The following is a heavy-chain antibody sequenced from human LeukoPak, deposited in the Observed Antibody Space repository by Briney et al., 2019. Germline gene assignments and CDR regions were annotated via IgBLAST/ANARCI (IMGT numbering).Heavy chain of an antibody. CDR3: AREGSRDFWSGPVYYFDY. V-gene: IGHV4-59*01. J-gene: IGHJ4*02. CDR2: IHYGGRT. D-gene: IGHD3-3*01. Sequence: SETLSLTCTVSGGSISSYYWSWIRQPPGKGLEWIGNIHYGGRTYYNPSLTSRVTISIDTPKNHFSLRLSSVTAADTAVYYCAREGSRDFWSGPVYYFDYWGQGTLVTVSS. CDR1: GGSISSYY.